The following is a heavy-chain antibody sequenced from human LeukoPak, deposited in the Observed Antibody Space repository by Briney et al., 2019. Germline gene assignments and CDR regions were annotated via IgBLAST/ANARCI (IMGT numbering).Heavy chain of an antibody. D-gene: IGHD2-2*01. CDR2: ISWNSGSI. CDR1: GFAFDDYA. Sequence: GGSLRLSCAASGFAFDDYAMHWVRQAPGKGLEWVSGISWNSGSIGYADSVKGRFTISRDNAKNSLCLQMNSLRAEDTAVYYCASLDPQGYCSSTSCPPDYWGQGTLVTVSS. J-gene: IGHJ4*02. V-gene: IGHV3-9*01. CDR3: ASLDPQGYCSSTSCPPDY.